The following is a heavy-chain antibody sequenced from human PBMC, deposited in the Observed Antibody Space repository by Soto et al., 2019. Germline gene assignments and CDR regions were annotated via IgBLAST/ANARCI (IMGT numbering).Heavy chain of an antibody. V-gene: IGHV1-69*13. Sequence: ASVKVSCKASGGSFSNSAISWVRQAPGQGLEWMGGIIPLFGTGNYAQKFQGRVMITADQSTSTAYMELSSLRSEDTAVYYCARGPDSSDHYYFYWGQGTLVTVSS. J-gene: IGHJ4*02. CDR1: GGSFSNSA. CDR3: ARGPDSSDHYYFY. D-gene: IGHD3-22*01. CDR2: IIPLFGTG.